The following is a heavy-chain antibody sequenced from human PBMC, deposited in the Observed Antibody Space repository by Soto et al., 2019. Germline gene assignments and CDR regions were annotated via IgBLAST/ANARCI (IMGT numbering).Heavy chain of an antibody. Sequence: QVQLVESGGGVVQPGRSLRLSCAASGFTFSSYGMHWVRQAPGKGLEWVAVISYDGSNKYYADSVKGRFTISRDNSKNTLYLQMNSLRAEDTAVYYCAKGGAWLEVDYWGQGTLVTVSS. CDR1: GFTFSSYG. J-gene: IGHJ4*02. CDR3: AKGGAWLEVDY. CDR2: ISYDGSNK. D-gene: IGHD6-19*01. V-gene: IGHV3-30*18.